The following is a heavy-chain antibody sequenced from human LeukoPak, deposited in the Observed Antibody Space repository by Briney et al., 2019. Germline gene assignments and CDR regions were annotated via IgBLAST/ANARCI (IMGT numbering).Heavy chain of an antibody. CDR1: GFTFNMYS. J-gene: IGHJ3*02. D-gene: IGHD3-16*01. V-gene: IGHV3-21*01. CDR2: ISSSSSYI. CDR3: ATLGENGFDI. Sequence: GGSLRLSCAASGFTFNMYSMNWVRQAPGKGLEWVSSISSSSSYIYYVDSLKGRFTISRDNAKNSLYPQMNSLRAEDTAVYYCATLGENGFDIWGQGTMVTVSS.